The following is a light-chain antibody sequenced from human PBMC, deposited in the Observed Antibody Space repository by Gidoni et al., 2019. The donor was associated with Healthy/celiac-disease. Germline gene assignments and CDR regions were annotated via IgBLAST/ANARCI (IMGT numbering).Light chain of an antibody. V-gene: IGKV1-5*03. Sequence: DIQMTQSPSTLSASVGDRVTITCRASQSISSWLAWYQQKPGKPPKLLICKASSLESGVPSRFSGSGSGTEFTLTISSLQPDDFATYYCQQYKSPMCSFGQGTKLEIK. CDR2: KAS. CDR3: QQYKSPMCS. CDR1: QSISSW. J-gene: IGKJ2*04.